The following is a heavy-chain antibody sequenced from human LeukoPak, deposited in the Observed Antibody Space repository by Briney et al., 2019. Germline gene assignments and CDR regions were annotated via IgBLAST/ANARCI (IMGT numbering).Heavy chain of an antibody. Sequence: GGSLRLSCAASGFTFSSYGMHWVRQAPGKGLEWVAFIRYDGSNKYYADSVKGRFTISRDNSKNTLYLQMNSLRAEDTAVYYCASPPGGYCSSTSCSGDYWGQGTLVTVSS. J-gene: IGHJ4*02. V-gene: IGHV3-30*02. CDR3: ASPPGGYCSSTSCSGDY. D-gene: IGHD2-2*01. CDR1: GFTFSSYG. CDR2: IRYDGSNK.